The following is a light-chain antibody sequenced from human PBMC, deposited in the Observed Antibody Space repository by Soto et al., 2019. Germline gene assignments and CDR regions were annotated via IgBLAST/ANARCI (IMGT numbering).Light chain of an antibody. CDR2: ASS. CDR3: QQSYSTPT. CDR1: QSVSIY. V-gene: IGKV1-39*01. J-gene: IGKJ2*01. Sequence: DIQMTQSPSSLSASVGDRVTITCRTSQSVSIYVNWYQHKPGKAPILLIYASSSLQSGVPSRFSGSGSGTDFTLTISSLEPEDFATYYCQQSYSTPTFGQGTK.